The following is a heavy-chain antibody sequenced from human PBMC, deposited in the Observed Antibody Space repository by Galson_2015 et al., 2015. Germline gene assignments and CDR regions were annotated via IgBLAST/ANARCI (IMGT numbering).Heavy chain of an antibody. CDR3: AREPLRGNWFDP. CDR2: INTNTGNP. D-gene: IGHD3-16*01. Sequence: SVKVSCKASGYTFTNYAMKWVRQAPGQGLEWMGWINTNTGNPSYAQGFTGRFVFSLVTSVSTAYLQIGSLKAEDTAIYYCAREPLRGNWFDPWGQGTLVTVSS. CDR1: GYTFTNYA. J-gene: IGHJ5*02. V-gene: IGHV7-4-1*01.